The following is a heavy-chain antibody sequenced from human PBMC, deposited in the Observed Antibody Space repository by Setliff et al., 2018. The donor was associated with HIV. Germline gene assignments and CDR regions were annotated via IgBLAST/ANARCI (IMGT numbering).Heavy chain of an antibody. CDR2: IYYSGRT. CDR3: AMRVYDFWSGLVGQYYYMDV. D-gene: IGHD3-3*01. Sequence: KSSETLSLTCSVSGASIDRFFWSWIRQPPGKGLEWIGYIYYSGRTYYNPSLKSRITISVDSSKNQFSLKLSSVTAADTAVYYCAMRVYDFWSGLVGQYYYMDVWGKGTTVTVSS. CDR1: GASIDRFF. V-gene: IGHV4-59*06. J-gene: IGHJ6*03.